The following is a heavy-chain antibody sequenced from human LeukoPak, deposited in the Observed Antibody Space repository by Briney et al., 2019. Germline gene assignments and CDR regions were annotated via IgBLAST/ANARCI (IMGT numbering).Heavy chain of an antibody. Sequence: GASVKVSCKASGYTFIGYYMHWVRQAPGQGLEYMGWINPNNGGTIYAQRFQGRVTMTRDTSISTAYMELSKLRSDDTAVYYCARESVLLWFGESSSFDYWGQGTLVTVSS. V-gene: IGHV1-2*02. CDR1: GYTFIGYY. D-gene: IGHD3-10*01. CDR2: INPNNGGT. J-gene: IGHJ4*02. CDR3: ARESVLLWFGESSSFDY.